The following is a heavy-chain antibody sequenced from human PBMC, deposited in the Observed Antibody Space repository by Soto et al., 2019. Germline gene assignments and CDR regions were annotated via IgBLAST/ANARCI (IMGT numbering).Heavy chain of an antibody. J-gene: IGHJ6*02. CDR2: IYPGDSDT. CDR3: ARSMTTVTTFDYYYYYGMDV. D-gene: IGHD4-17*01. V-gene: IGHV5-51*01. Sequence: KGLEWMGIIYPGDSDTRYSPSFQGQVTISADKSISTAYLQWSSLKASDTAMYYCARSMTTVTTFDYYYYYGMDVWGQGTTVIVSS.